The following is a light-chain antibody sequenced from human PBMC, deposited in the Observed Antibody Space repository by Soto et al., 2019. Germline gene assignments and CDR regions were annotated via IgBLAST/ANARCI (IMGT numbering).Light chain of an antibody. CDR2: GAS. CDR1: QSVSSNY. CDR3: QQYGAQPYY. Sequence: EVVLTQSPGMLSLSPGERATLSCRASQSVSSNYLGWYQQRPGQAPRPLMYGASRRATGIPDRFSGSGSGTDFTLTISRLEPEDFAVYYCQQYGAQPYYFGQGTKLEIK. V-gene: IGKV3-20*01. J-gene: IGKJ2*01.